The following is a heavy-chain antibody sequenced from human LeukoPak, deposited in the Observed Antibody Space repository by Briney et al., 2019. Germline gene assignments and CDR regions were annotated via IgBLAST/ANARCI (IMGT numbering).Heavy chain of an antibody. CDR2: IYTSGST. V-gene: IGHV4-61*02. CDR1: GGSISSGSYY. Sequence: SQTLSLTCTVSGGSISSGSYYWGWIRQPAGKGLEWIGRIYTSGSTNYNPSLKSGVTISVDTSKNQFSLKLSSVTAADTAVYYCARSCSSTSCFNWFDPWGQGTLVTVSS. D-gene: IGHD2-2*01. CDR3: ARSCSSTSCFNWFDP. J-gene: IGHJ5*02.